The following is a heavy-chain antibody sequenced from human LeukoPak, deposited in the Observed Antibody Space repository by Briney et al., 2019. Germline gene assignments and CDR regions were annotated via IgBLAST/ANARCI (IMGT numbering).Heavy chain of an antibody. CDR3: ATKTAFDY. CDR2: IIISGSST. V-gene: IGHV3-23*01. CDR1: GFTFISYG. Sequence: GSLLLSCAASGFTFISYGMSWVRQAPGKGLEWVSTIIISGSSTYYADSVKGRFTISRDNSKNTLYLQMSSLRAEDTAVYFCATKTAFDYWGQGTLVTVSS. J-gene: IGHJ4*02. D-gene: IGHD5-18*01.